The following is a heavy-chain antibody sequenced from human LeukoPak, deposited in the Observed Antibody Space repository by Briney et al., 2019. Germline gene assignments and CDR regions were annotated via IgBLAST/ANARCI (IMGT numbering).Heavy chain of an antibody. Sequence: GGSLRLSCAASGFTFSSYGMHWVRQAPGKGLEWVAVIWYDGSNKYYADSVKGRFTISRDNSKNTLYLQMNSLRAEDTAVYYCVKAAVVSGYDEGYYYYYYMDVWGKGTTVTVSS. CDR2: IWYDGSNK. V-gene: IGHV3-33*06. J-gene: IGHJ6*03. CDR3: VKAAVVSGYDEGYYYYYYMDV. D-gene: IGHD5-12*01. CDR1: GFTFSSYG.